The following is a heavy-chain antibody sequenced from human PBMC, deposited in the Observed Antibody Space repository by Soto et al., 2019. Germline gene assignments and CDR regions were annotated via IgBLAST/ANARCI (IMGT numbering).Heavy chain of an antibody. CDR2: ISSSSSYI. CDR1: GFTFSSYS. J-gene: IGHJ4*02. Sequence: SLRLSCAASGFTFSSYSMNWVRQAPGKGLEWVSSISSSSSYIYYADSVKGRFTISRDNAKNSLYLQMNSLRAEDTAVYYCGREFSGSYSFDYWGQGTLVTVSS. V-gene: IGHV3-21*01. D-gene: IGHD1-26*01. CDR3: GREFSGSYSFDY.